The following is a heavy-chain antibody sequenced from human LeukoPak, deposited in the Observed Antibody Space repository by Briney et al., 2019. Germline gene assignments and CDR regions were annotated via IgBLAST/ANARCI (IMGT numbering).Heavy chain of an antibody. CDR3: ARDPSTRMATYYYYYMDV. CDR2: IGGYGTYI. V-gene: IGHV3-21*01. J-gene: IGHJ6*03. Sequence: GGSLRLSCAASGFTFDDYTMYWVRQAPGKGLEWVSSIGGYGTYIYYADSVKGRFTISRDNTKNSLYLQMNGLRAEDTAVYYCARDPSTRMATYYYYYMDVWGKGTTVTVSS. D-gene: IGHD5-24*01. CDR1: GFTFDDYT.